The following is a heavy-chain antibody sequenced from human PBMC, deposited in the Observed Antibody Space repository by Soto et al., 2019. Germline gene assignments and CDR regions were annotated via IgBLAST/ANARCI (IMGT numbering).Heavy chain of an antibody. CDR3: ARGFSKGSGWYSYYYGMDV. V-gene: IGHV1-2*04. Sequence: ASVKVSCKASGYTFTGYYMHWVRQAPGQGLEWMGWINPNSGGTNYAQKFQGWVTMTRDTSISTAYMELSRLRSDDTAVYYCARGFSKGSGWYSYYYGMDVWGQGTTVTVSS. J-gene: IGHJ6*02. CDR1: GYTFTGYY. D-gene: IGHD6-19*01. CDR2: INPNSGGT.